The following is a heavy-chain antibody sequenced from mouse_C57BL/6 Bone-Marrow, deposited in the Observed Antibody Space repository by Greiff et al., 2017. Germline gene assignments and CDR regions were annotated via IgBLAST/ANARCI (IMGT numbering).Heavy chain of an antibody. CDR1: GYTFTSYW. CDR3: AREGYYGSSLYYFDY. CDR2: IDPSDSYT. Sequence: VQLQQPGAELVMPGASVKLSCKASGYTFTSYWMPWVKQRPGQGLEWIGEIDPSDSYTNYNQKFKGKTTLTVDTSSSTAYMQLSSLTSEDSAVYYCAREGYYGSSLYYFDYWGQGTTLTVSS. D-gene: IGHD1-1*01. V-gene: IGHV1-69*01. J-gene: IGHJ2*01.